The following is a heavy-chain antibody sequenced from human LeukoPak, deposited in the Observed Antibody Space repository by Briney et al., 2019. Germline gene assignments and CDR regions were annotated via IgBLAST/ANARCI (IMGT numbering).Heavy chain of an antibody. J-gene: IGHJ4*02. D-gene: IGHD3-9*01. CDR3: ARGRDILTGYYKGALDY. CDR1: GFTFSSYE. Sequence: GGSLRLSCAASGFTFSSYEMNWVRQAPGKGLEWVSYISSSGSTIYYADSVKGRFTISRYNAKNSLYLQMNSLRAEDTAVYYCARGRDILTGYYKGALDYWGQGTLVTVSS. V-gene: IGHV3-48*03. CDR2: ISSSGSTI.